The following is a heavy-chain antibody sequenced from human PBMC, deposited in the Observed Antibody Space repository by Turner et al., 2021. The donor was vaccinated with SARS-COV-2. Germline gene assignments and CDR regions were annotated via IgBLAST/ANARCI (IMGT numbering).Heavy chain of an antibody. CDR1: GCPISSSTYY. CDR3: ARTYYAFWSGYYGTPGYFDY. CDR2: IYYSGST. J-gene: IGHJ4*02. D-gene: IGHD3-3*01. V-gene: IGHV4-39*01. Sequence: QLQLQESGPGLVKPSENLSLTCTVSGCPISSSTYYWGWIRQPPGKGLVWIGSIYYSGSTYSNPSLKSRVTISVDTSKNQFSLKLSSVTAADTAVYYCARTYYAFWSGYYGTPGYFDYWGQGTLVTVSS.